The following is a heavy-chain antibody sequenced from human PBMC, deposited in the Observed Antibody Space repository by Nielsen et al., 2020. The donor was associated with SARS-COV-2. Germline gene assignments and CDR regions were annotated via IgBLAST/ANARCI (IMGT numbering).Heavy chain of an antibody. CDR2: IWYDGSNK. D-gene: IGHD5-18*01. CDR1: GFTFSSYG. V-gene: IGHV3-33*01. CDR3: ARDGYGTYYHYYYMDV. J-gene: IGHJ6*03. Sequence: GESLKISCAASGFTFSSYGMHWVRQAPGKGLEWVAVIWYDGSNKYYADSVKGRFTISRDNSKNTLYLQMNSLRAEDTAVYYCARDGYGTYYHYYYMDVWGKGTTVTVSS.